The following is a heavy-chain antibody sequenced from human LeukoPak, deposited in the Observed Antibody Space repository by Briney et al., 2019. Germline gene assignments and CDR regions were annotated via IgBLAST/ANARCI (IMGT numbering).Heavy chain of an antibody. CDR3: ARDRGQPADYYYGMDV. J-gene: IGHJ6*02. Sequence: PGESLRLSCAASGFIFSTYWMSWVRQAPGKGLEWVANIKEDGSEKYYVDSVKGRFTISRDNAKNSLYLQMNSLRAEDTAVYYCARDRGQPADYYYGMDVWGQGATVTVSS. V-gene: IGHV3-7*01. CDR1: GFIFSTYW. D-gene: IGHD1-14*01. CDR2: IKEDGSEK.